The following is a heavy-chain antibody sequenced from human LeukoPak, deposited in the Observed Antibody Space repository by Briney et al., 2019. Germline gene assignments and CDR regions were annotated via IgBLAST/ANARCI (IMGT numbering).Heavy chain of an antibody. CDR1: GGSISSSNYY. D-gene: IGHD6-19*01. CDR3: ARALEQWLAPGRWFDP. Sequence: PSETLSLTCTVSGGSISSSNYYWGWIRQPPGKGLEWIGSIYYRGSTYYNPSLKSRVTISVDTSNNQFSLKLNSVTAADTAVYYCARALEQWLAPGRWFDPWGQGTLVTVSS. V-gene: IGHV4-39*07. J-gene: IGHJ5*02. CDR2: IYYRGST.